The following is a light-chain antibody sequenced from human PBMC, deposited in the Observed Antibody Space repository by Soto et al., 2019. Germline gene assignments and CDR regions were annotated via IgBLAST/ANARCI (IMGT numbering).Light chain of an antibody. Sequence: QSALTQPPSASGTPGQRVTISCSGSSSNIGSNYVYWYQQLPGTAPKLLIYKNNQRPSGVPDRLSGSRSGTSASLAISGLRSEDEADYYCAAWDDSLSGVVFGGGTKLTVL. V-gene: IGLV1-47*01. J-gene: IGLJ2*01. CDR3: AAWDDSLSGVV. CDR1: SSNIGSNY. CDR2: KNN.